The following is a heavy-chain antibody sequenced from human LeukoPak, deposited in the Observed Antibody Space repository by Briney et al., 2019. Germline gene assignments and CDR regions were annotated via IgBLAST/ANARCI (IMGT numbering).Heavy chain of an antibody. J-gene: IGHJ4*02. CDR2: ISGSGRNT. CDR1: GFIFNNYA. V-gene: IGHV3-23*01. Sequence: GGSLRLSCAASGFIFNNYALSWVRQTPGKGLEWVSAISGSGRNTYYADSVKGRFTISRDNSRSTVDLQMNSLRAEDTAVYYCVVWFGELSGFDYWGQGTLVTVSS. D-gene: IGHD3-10*01. CDR3: VVWFGELSGFDY.